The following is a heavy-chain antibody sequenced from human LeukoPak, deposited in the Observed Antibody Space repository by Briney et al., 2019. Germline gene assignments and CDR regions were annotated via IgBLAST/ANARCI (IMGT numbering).Heavy chain of an antibody. CDR1: GGSISSYY. CDR3: ARDRGGSPFDF. J-gene: IGHJ4*02. CDR2: ISVSGYT. Sequence: PSETLSLTCTVSGGSISSYYWNWIRQPAGKGLEWIGRISVSGYTNYKSSLKNRVTMSVDTSKNQFSLELSSVTAADTAVYYCARDRGGSPFDFWGQGALVIVSS. D-gene: IGHD2-15*01. V-gene: IGHV4-4*07.